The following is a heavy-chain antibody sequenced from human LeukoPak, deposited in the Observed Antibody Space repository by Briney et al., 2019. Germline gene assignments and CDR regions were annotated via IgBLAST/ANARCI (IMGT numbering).Heavy chain of an antibody. Sequence: GGSLRLSCAASGFTFSSYGMSWVRQSPGEGLEWVSVISGSGGRTYYADSVKGRFTISRDNSRNTLYLQMNSLRLEDTAVYYCASRGTTGSWGQGTLVTVSS. D-gene: IGHD1-1*01. CDR1: GFTFSSYG. CDR2: ISGSGGRT. CDR3: ASRGTTGS. J-gene: IGHJ5*02. V-gene: IGHV3-23*01.